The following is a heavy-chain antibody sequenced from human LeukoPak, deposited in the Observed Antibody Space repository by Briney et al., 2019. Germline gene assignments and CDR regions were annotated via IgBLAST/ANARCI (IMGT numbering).Heavy chain of an antibody. V-gene: IGHV1-2*02. CDR1: GYTFTGYY. CDR2: INPNSGGT. J-gene: IGHJ4*02. D-gene: IGHD6-13*01. CDR3: ARLIAAAGSRTDY. Sequence: ASVKVSCKASGYTFTGYYMHWVRQAPGQGLEWMGWINPNSGGTNYARKFQGRVTMTRDTSISTAYMELSRLRSDDTAVYYCARLIAAAGSRTDYWGQGTLVTVSS.